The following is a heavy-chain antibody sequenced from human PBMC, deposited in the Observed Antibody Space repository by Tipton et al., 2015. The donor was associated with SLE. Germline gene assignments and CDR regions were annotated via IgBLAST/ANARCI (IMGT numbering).Heavy chain of an antibody. V-gene: IGHV4-4*07. Sequence: TLSLTCTVSGSSISNYYWSWIRQSAGKGLAWIGRVHTSGSTSYNPSLKSRLTMSVDMSNNQLYLRLSSVTAADTALYYCVRVIVPASRGAFDIWGQGTMVTVSS. CDR2: VHTSGST. D-gene: IGHD2-2*01. CDR3: VRVIVPASRGAFDI. J-gene: IGHJ3*02. CDR1: GSSISNYY.